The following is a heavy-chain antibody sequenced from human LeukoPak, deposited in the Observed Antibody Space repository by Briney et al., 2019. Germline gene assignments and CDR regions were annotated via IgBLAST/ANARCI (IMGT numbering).Heavy chain of an antibody. Sequence: SETLSLTCTVSGGSISSGSYYWSWIRQPPGKGLEWIGYIYYSGSTNYNPSLKSRVTISVDTSKNQFSLKLSSVTAADTAVYYCARARRSRYFDLWGRGTLVTVSS. J-gene: IGHJ2*01. CDR2: IYYSGST. V-gene: IGHV4-61*01. D-gene: IGHD5/OR15-5a*01. CDR1: GGSISSGSYY. CDR3: ARARRSRYFDL.